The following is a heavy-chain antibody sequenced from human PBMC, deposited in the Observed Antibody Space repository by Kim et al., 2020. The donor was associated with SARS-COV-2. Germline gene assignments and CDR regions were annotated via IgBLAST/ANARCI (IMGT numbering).Heavy chain of an antibody. CDR1: GGSIRSGGKF. D-gene: IGHD2-2*01. CDR2: ISYSGNS. J-gene: IGHJ4*02. Sequence: SETLSLTCSVSGGSIRSGGKFWTWIRQHPAKGLEWIGYISYSGNSHYSPSLRSRVSISLQTSENQFSLELTSVTAADMAVYYCARGQPLDYWGQGILVTVSS. CDR3: ARGQPLDY. V-gene: IGHV4-31*03.